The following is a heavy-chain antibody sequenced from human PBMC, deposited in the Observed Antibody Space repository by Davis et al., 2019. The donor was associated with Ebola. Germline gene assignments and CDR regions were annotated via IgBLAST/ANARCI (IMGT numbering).Heavy chain of an antibody. CDR2: IDPEGTGT. Sequence: PGGPLRPPFAAPGFSFSNFHIHWVRQPPGKGLVWVARIDPEGTGTNYADSVKGRFTISRDNAKNTLSLQMNSLRVEDTAVYYCVRDSGYYSHDYWGHGTLVTVSS. D-gene: IGHD5-12*01. CDR1: GFSFSNFH. J-gene: IGHJ4*01. CDR3: VRDSGYYSHDY. V-gene: IGHV3-74*01.